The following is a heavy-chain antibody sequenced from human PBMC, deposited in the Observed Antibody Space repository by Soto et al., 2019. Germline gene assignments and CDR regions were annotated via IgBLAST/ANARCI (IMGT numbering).Heavy chain of an antibody. D-gene: IGHD2-2*01. CDR2: ISHDGVKQ. Sequence: GGSLRLSCAASKFTFSSYGMHWVRQAPGKGLEWVAVISHDGVKQEYVDSVKGRFTISRDNTKNTLYLQMNSLTTADTAVYYCAKDLGYCSSTTCYHPGMGVWGQGTAVTVSS. CDR1: KFTFSSYG. CDR3: AKDLGYCSSTTCYHPGMGV. J-gene: IGHJ6*02. V-gene: IGHV3-30*18.